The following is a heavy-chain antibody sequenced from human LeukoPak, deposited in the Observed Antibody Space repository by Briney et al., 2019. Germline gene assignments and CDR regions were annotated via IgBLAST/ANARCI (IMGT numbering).Heavy chain of an antibody. CDR3: AKDQGSSGYYYAFDI. V-gene: IGHV3-23*01. CDR1: GFTFSDYY. J-gene: IGHJ3*02. D-gene: IGHD3-22*01. CDR2: ISGSGGST. Sequence: GGSLRPSCAASGFTFSDYYMSWVRQAPGKGLEWVSAISGSGGSTYYADSVKGRFTISRDNSKNTLYLQMNSLRAEDTAVYYCAKDQGSSGYYYAFDIWGQGTMVTVSS.